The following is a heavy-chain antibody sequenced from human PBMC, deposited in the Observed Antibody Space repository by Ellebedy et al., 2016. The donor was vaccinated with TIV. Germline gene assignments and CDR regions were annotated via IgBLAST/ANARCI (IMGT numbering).Heavy chain of an antibody. CDR1: GGTFSSYA. CDR2: IIPIFGTA. D-gene: IGHD5-18*01. Sequence: SVKVSXXASGGTFSSYAISWVRQAPGQGLEWMGGIIPIFGTANYAQKFQGRVTNTADKSTSTAYMELSSLRSEDTAVYYCADIGGYSYGPYYYYGMDVWGQGTTVTVSS. V-gene: IGHV1-69*06. J-gene: IGHJ6*02. CDR3: ADIGGYSYGPYYYYGMDV.